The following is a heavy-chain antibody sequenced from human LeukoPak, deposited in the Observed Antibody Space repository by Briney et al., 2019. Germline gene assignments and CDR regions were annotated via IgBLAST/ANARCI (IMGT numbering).Heavy chain of an antibody. CDR2: ISGSGGSY. J-gene: IGHJ4*02. CDR1: GFTFSSYA. Sequence: GGTLSLSCAASGFTFSSYAMSWVRQAPGKGLEWVLAISGSGGSYYYPDPVRGRFTIPRDNSKTTLYLQMNSRRAENTAVYYCAKGRRSSPDLDSWGQGTLVTVSS. V-gene: IGHV3-23*01. CDR3: AKGRRSSPDLDS. D-gene: IGHD6-6*01.